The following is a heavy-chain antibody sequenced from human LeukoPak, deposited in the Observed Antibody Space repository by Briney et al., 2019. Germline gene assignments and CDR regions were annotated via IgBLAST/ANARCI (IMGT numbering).Heavy chain of an antibody. J-gene: IGHJ6*03. CDR3: ARKSGGYDSYMDV. Sequence: GASVKVSCKASGYPLTTYFISWVRQAPGQGLEWMGWISAYNGNTNYAQTLQGRVTMTTDTSTSTAYMELRSLRSDDTAVYYCARKSGGYDSYMDVWGKGTTVTVSS. CDR1: GYPLTTYF. D-gene: IGHD5-12*01. CDR2: ISAYNGNT. V-gene: IGHV1-18*01.